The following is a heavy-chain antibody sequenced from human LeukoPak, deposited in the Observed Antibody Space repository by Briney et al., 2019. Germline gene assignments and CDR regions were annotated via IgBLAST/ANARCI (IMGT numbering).Heavy chain of an antibody. CDR2: ISSSSSTI. CDR1: GLTFSSYS. Sequence: GGSLRLSCAASGLTFSSYSMNWVRQAPGKGLEWVSYISSSSSTIYYADSVKGRFTISRDNAKNSLYLQMNSLRAEDTAVYYCARVSYYYYYMDVWGKGTTVTVSS. CDR3: ARVSYYYYYMDV. J-gene: IGHJ6*03. V-gene: IGHV3-48*04.